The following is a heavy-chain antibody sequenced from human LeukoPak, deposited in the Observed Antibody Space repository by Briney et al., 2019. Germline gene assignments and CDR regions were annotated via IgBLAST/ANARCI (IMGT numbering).Heavy chain of an antibody. Sequence: GGSLRLSCAASGFTFSSYAMHWVRQAPGKGLEWVAVISYDGSNKYYADSVKGRFTISRDNSKNTLYLQMNSLRAEDTAVYYCARGQGRIAARLGFDYWGQRTLVTVSS. D-gene: IGHD6-6*01. CDR1: GFTFSSYA. CDR3: ARGQGRIAARLGFDY. J-gene: IGHJ4*02. CDR2: ISYDGSNK. V-gene: IGHV3-30-3*01.